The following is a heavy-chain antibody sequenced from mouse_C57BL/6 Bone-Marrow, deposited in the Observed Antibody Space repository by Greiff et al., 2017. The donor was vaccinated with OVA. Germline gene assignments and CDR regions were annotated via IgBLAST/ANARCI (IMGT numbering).Heavy chain of an antibody. CDR3: ARSGITTVEGDFAMDY. V-gene: IGHV1-55*01. D-gene: IGHD1-1*01. Sequence: VQLQQPGAELVKPGASVKMSCKASGYTFTSYWITWVKQRPGQGLEWIGDIYPGSGRTNYNEKFKSKATLTVDTSSSTAYMQLSSLTSEDSWVYYCARSGITTVEGDFAMDYWGQGTSVTVSS. J-gene: IGHJ4*01. CDR2: IYPGSGRT. CDR1: GYTFTSYW.